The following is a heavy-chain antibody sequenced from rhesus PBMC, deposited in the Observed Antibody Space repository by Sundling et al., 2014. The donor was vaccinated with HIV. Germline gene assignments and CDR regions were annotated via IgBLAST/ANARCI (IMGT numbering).Heavy chain of an antibody. J-gene: IGHJ4*01. D-gene: IGHD6-31*01. V-gene: IGHV4-173*01. CDR3: AILISGWPIDY. CDR2: ISGSAGNT. CDR1: GDSIRSTF. Sequence: QVQLQESGPGLVKPSETLSLTCAVSGDSIRSTFWSWIRQPPGKGLEWIGHISGSAGNTDYNPSLKSRVTISTDTSKNQFSLKLSSVTAADTAVYFCAILISGWPIDYWGQGVLVTVSS.